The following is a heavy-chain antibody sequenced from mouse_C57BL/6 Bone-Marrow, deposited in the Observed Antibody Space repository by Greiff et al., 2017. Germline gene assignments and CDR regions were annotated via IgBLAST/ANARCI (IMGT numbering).Heavy chain of an antibody. J-gene: IGHJ4*01. V-gene: IGHV7-1*01. D-gene: IGHD2-3*01. CDR3: AVDAPLFCDGYWSAMDY. CDR1: GFTFSDFY. CDR2: SRNKANDYTT. Sequence: EVKLVESGGGLVQSGRSLRLSCATSGFTFSDFYMEWVRQAPGKGLEWIAASRNKANDYTTEYSASVKGRFIVSRDTSQSVLYLQMNALRAEDTAIYYCAVDAPLFCDGYWSAMDYWGQGTSVTVSS.